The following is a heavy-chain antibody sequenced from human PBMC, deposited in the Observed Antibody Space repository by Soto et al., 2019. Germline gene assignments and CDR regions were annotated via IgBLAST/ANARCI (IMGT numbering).Heavy chain of an antibody. J-gene: IGHJ3*02. D-gene: IGHD3-16*01. CDR2: IKQDGSEQ. Sequence: GGSLILSCASSGFPFNNYWMILVRPAPGKGLEWMANIKQDGSEQYYVDFVKGRFTISRDNAKNSLYLQMNSLRADDTAVYYCARKGSGLGGYDIWGQGTRVSVS. CDR3: ARKGSGLGGYDI. CDR1: GFPFNNYW. V-gene: IGHV3-7*01.